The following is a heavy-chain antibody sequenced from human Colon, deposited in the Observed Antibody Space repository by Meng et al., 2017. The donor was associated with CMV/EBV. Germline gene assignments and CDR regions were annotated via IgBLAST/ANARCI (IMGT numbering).Heavy chain of an antibody. CDR2: INSNSGAT. Sequence: QVQLVQSGAEVKNPGASVKVSCKASGNTFSDYHIHWVRQAPGQGLEWMGWINSNSGATDYAQKFQGRLTMTRDTSITTVYMELSSLRSDDTAVYYCARDPSGSRVPLDYWGQGSLVTVSS. D-gene: IGHD1-26*01. CDR3: ARDPSGSRVPLDY. CDR1: GNTFSDYH. J-gene: IGHJ4*02. V-gene: IGHV1-2*02.